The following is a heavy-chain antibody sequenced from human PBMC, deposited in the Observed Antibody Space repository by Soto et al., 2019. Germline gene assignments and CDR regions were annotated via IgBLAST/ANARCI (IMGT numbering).Heavy chain of an antibody. V-gene: IGHV4-59*08. Sequence: SETLSLTCTVSGVSISSYYWSWIRQPPGKGLEWIGYIYYSGSTNYNPSLKSRVTISVDTSKNQLSLKLSSVTAADTAVYYCARVRCSGGSCYYFDYWGQGTLVTVSS. CDR2: IYYSGST. D-gene: IGHD2-15*01. CDR3: ARVRCSGGSCYYFDY. CDR1: GVSISSYY. J-gene: IGHJ4*02.